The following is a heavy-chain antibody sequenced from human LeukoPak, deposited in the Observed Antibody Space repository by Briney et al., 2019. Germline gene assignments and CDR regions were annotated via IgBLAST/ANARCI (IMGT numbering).Heavy chain of an antibody. CDR1: GFTFSSYA. V-gene: IGHV3-23*01. J-gene: IGHJ3*02. Sequence: GGSLRLSCAASGFTFSSYAMSWVRQAPGKGLEWVSAISGSGGSTCYADSVKGRFTISRDNSKNTLYLQMNSLRAEDTAVYYCAKGLSYCGGDCYSGDAFDIWGQGTMVTVSS. D-gene: IGHD2-21*02. CDR2: ISGSGGST. CDR3: AKGLSYCGGDCYSGDAFDI.